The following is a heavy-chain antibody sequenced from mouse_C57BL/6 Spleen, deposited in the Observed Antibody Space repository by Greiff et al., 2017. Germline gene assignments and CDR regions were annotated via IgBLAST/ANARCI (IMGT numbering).Heavy chain of an antibody. D-gene: IGHD1-1*01. Sequence: QVQLQQPGAELVMPGASVKLSCKASGYTFTRYWMHWVKQRPGQGLEWIGEIDPSASYTNSNQKFKGKSTLTVDKSSSTAYMQLSSLTSEDSAVYDCAKWGDLLRSCFDYGGKGTTLTVSS. J-gene: IGHJ2*01. CDR3: AKWGDLLRSCFDY. CDR2: IDPSASYT. V-gene: IGHV1-69*01. CDR1: GYTFTRYW.